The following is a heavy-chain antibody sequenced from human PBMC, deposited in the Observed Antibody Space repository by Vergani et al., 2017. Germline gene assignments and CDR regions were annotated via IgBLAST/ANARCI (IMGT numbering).Heavy chain of an antibody. CDR2: IKSKTDGGTT. CDR1: GFTFSNAW. Sequence: VQLVESGGGLVKPGGSLRLSCAASGFTFSNAWMSWVRQAPGKGLEWVGRIKSKTDGGTTDYAAPVKGRFTISRDDSKDSAFLLVNNLKTEDTAVYFCYTDYHDYWGQGTLVTVSS. J-gene: IGHJ4*02. CDR3: YTDYHDY. D-gene: IGHD2-2*02. V-gene: IGHV3-15*01.